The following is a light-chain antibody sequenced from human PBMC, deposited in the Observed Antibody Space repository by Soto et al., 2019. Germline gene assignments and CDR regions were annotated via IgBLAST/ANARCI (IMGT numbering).Light chain of an antibody. V-gene: IGKV2D-29*02. J-gene: IGKJ5*01. CDR2: EVS. CDR3: MQSTQLPPT. Sequence: DVVMTQTPLSLSVAPGQPASISCKSSQSLLHITGETFLFWYLQKPGQSPQLLIYEVSTRVSGVPDRFSGSGSGTDFTLEISRVETDYVGIYYSMQSTQLPPTFGHGTRLEIK. CDR1: QSLLHITGETF.